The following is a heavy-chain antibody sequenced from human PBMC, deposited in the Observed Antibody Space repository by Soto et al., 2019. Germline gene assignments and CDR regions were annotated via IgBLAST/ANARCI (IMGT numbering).Heavy chain of an antibody. CDR1: GYSISSGYY. J-gene: IGHJ6*02. D-gene: IGHD1-26*01. CDR3: ARDLVVGEGMDV. Sequence: LSLSCTVSGYSISSGYYWGWIRQPPGKGLEWIGSIYHSGSTYYNPSLKSRVTISVDTSKNQFSLKLSSVTAADTAVYYCARDLVVGEGMDVWGQGT. CDR2: IYHSGST. V-gene: IGHV4-38-2*02.